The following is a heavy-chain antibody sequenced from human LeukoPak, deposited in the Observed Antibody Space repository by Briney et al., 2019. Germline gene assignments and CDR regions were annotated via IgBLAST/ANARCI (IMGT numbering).Heavy chain of an antibody. J-gene: IGHJ4*02. CDR2: IIPIFGTA. D-gene: IGHD2-21*02. CDR3: ARAWAACGGDCYSLFGFDY. Sequence: SVKVSCKASGGTFSSYAISWVRQAPGQGLEWMGGIIPIFGTANYAQKFQGRVTITTDESTSTAYMELSSLRSEDTAVYYCARAWAACGGDCYSLFGFDYWGQGTLVAVSS. CDR1: GGTFSSYA. V-gene: IGHV1-69*05.